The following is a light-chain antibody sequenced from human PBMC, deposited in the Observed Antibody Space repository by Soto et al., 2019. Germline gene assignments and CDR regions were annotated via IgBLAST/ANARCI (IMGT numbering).Light chain of an antibody. CDR1: QDVNSY. J-gene: IGKJ3*01. CDR3: QQYDALPPA. V-gene: IGKV1-33*01. CDR2: DAS. Sequence: DIQLTQSPSSLSASLGDRITITCRASQDVNSYLNWYQQKAGKPPKLLIYDASKLARGVSARFSGNGSGTDYTLTIITLQPEDFATYYCQQYDALPPAFGPGTKVDI.